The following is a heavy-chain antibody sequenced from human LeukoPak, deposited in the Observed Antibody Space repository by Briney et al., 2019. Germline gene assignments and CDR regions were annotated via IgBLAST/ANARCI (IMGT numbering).Heavy chain of an antibody. CDR3: AKEKTAAGWYFDL. CDR1: GFPFDIYW. V-gene: IGHV3-7*01. Sequence: GGSLRLSSVASGFPFDIYWMSWVRQGPGKGLEWVANIKSDGSEEYYADSVKGRLTVSRDNAKNSLFLQMNRLRVEDTAVYYCAKEKTAAGWYFDLWGRGTLVTVSS. D-gene: IGHD6-25*01. CDR2: IKSDGSEE. J-gene: IGHJ2*01.